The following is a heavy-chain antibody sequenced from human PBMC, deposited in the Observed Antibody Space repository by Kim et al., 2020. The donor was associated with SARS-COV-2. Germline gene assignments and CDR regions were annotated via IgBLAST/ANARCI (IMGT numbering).Heavy chain of an antibody. Sequence: SETLSLTCTVSGGSISSGSYYWSWIRQPAGKGLEWIGRIYTSGSTNYNPSLKSRVTISVDTSKNQFSLKLSSVTAANTAVYYCARALPSDILTGYYFGFGASYFDYWGQGTLVTVSS. J-gene: IGHJ4*02. CDR3: ARALPSDILTGYYFGFGASYFDY. CDR2: IYTSGST. CDR1: GGSISSGSYY. V-gene: IGHV4-61*02. D-gene: IGHD3-9*01.